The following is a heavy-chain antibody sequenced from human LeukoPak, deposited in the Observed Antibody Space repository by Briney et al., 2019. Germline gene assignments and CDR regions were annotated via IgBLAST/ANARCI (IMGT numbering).Heavy chain of an antibody. Sequence: SETLSLTCAVSGYSISSGYYWGWIRQPPGKGLEWIGSIHHSGSTYYNPSLKSRVTISLDTSKNQFSLKLSSVTAADTAVYYCAGHCCSSNSCYTAFDYWGQGTLVTASS. J-gene: IGHJ4*02. CDR1: GYSISSGYY. CDR3: AGHCCSSNSCYTAFDY. D-gene: IGHD2-2*02. V-gene: IGHV4-38-2*01. CDR2: IHHSGST.